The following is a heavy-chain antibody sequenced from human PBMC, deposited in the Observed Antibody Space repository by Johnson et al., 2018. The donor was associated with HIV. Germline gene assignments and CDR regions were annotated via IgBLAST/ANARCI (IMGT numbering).Heavy chain of an antibody. CDR1: GFTFDDYG. CDR2: TTWNGGNT. J-gene: IGHJ3*02. CDR3: AKGRSPRIQLRTWAFDI. Sequence: VQLVESGGGVVRPGGSLRLSCAASGFTFDDYGMSWVRQGPGKGLEWVSGTTWNGGNTGYVDSVKGRFIISRDNAKNSLYLQMNSLRAEDTAVYYCAKGRSPRIQLRTWAFDIWGQGTMVIVSS. D-gene: IGHD5-18*01. V-gene: IGHV3-20*04.